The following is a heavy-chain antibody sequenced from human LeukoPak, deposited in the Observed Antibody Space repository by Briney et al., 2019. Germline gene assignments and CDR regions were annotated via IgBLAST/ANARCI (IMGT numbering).Heavy chain of an antibody. J-gene: IGHJ4*02. V-gene: IGHV3-23*01. CDR3: AKGGRSGSYPSWTFDY. CDR2: ISGSGGST. CDR1: GFTFSSYA. Sequence: PGGRLRLSCAASGFTFSSYAMSWVRQAPGKGLEWVSAISGSGGSTYYADSVKGRFTISRDNSKNTLYLQMNSLRAEDTAVYYCAKGGRSGSYPSWTFDYWGQGTRVPVSS. D-gene: IGHD1-26*01.